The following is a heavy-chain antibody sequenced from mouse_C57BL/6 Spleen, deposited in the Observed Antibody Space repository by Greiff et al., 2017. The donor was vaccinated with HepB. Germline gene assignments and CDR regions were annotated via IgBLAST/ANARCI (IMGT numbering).Heavy chain of an antibody. CDR2: IYPGSGST. Sequence: QVQLQQPGAELVKPGASVKMSCKASGYTFTSYWITWVKQRPGQGLGWIGDIYPGSGSTNYNEKFKSKATLTVDTSSSTAYMQLSSLTSEDSAVYYCARKRPGYFDVWGTGTTVTVSS. CDR3: ARKRPGYFDV. CDR1: GYTFTSYW. J-gene: IGHJ1*03. V-gene: IGHV1-55*01.